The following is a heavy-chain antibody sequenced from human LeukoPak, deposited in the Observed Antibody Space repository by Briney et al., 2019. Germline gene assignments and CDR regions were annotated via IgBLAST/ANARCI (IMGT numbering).Heavy chain of an antibody. Sequence: PSETLSLTCTVSGGSISSYYWSWIRQPPGKGLEWIGYSYYSGSTNYNPSLKSRVTISVDTSKNQFSLKLSSVTAADTAVYYCARDGDGYNSNFDYWGQGTLVTVSS. CDR1: GGSISSYY. V-gene: IGHV4-59*01. CDR3: ARDGDGYNSNFDY. CDR2: SYYSGST. J-gene: IGHJ4*02. D-gene: IGHD5-24*01.